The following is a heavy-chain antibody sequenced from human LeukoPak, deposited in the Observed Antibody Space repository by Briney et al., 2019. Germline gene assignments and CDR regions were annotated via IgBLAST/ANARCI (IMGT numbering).Heavy chain of an antibody. CDR2: INHSGST. J-gene: IGHJ4*02. V-gene: IGHV4-34*01. Sequence: SETLSLTCAVYGGSFSGYYWSWIRQPPGKGLEWIGEINHSGSTNYNPSLKSRVTISVDTSKNQFSLKLSSVTAADTAMYYCARRGYSYGPFFDYWGQGTLVTVSS. CDR1: GGSFSGYY. D-gene: IGHD5-18*01. CDR3: ARRGYSYGPFFDY.